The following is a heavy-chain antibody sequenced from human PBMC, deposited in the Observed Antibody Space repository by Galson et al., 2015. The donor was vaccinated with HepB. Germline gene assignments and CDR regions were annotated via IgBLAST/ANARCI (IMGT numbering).Heavy chain of an antibody. Sequence: SLRLSCAASGFTFSSYWMHWVRQAPGKGLVWVSRINSDGTSTYDADSVKGRFTISRDNAKNTLYLQMNSLRVEDTAVYYCARRGSDWSFDYYGMDVWGQGTTVTVSS. V-gene: IGHV3-74*01. CDR2: INSDGTST. CDR1: GFTFSSYW. D-gene: IGHD6-19*01. J-gene: IGHJ6*02. CDR3: ARRGSDWSFDYYGMDV.